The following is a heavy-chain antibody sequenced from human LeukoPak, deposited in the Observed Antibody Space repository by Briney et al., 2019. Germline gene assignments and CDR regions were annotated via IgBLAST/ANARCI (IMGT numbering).Heavy chain of an antibody. CDR3: ATGNYYDSRGYYTFGH. V-gene: IGHV3-74*01. CDR1: GFTFSRYW. Sequence: GGSLRLSCAASGFTFSRYWMHWVRQAPGKGLVWVSRINGDGSTTSYADSVKGGFTISRDNAKNTLYLQMNSPRAEDTAVYYCATGNYYDSRGYYTFGHWGQGTLVTVSP. D-gene: IGHD3-22*01. J-gene: IGHJ1*01. CDR2: INGDGSTT.